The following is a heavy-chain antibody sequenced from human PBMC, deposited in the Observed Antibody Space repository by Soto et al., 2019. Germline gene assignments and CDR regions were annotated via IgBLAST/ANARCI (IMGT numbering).Heavy chain of an antibody. CDR1: GDTFNSYV. CDR3: SRVSLGAEGADH. Sequence: QVQLVQSGAEVKRPGSSVKVSCESSGDTFNSYVISWVRQAPGQGLEWMGGIIPIIGVTHNAQKFQGRVTISALSSTVTAYMELTNLGFEDTALYYCSRVSLGAEGADHGGHGTLVTVSP. J-gene: IGHJ4*01. CDR2: IIPIIGVT. D-gene: IGHD3-16*01. V-gene: IGHV1-69*17.